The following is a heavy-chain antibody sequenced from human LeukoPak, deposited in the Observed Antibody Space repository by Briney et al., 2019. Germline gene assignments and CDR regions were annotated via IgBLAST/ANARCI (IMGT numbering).Heavy chain of an antibody. CDR1: GGSISSYY. J-gene: IGHJ4*02. V-gene: IGHV4-4*07. CDR3: ARQIASAGTAGFDF. Sequence: SETLSLTCTVSGGSISSYYWSWIRQPAGKGLEWVGRIYSTGSTNYNPSLKSRVTMSVDTSKNQFSLRLRSATAADMAVYYCARQIASAGTAGFDFWGQGALVTVSS. D-gene: IGHD6-13*01. CDR2: IYSTGST.